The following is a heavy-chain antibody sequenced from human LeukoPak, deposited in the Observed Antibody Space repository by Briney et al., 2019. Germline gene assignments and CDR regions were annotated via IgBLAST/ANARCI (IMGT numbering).Heavy chain of an antibody. D-gene: IGHD2/OR15-2a*01. J-gene: IGHJ5*02. V-gene: IGHV4-34*01. Sequence: SETLSLTCAVYGGSFSGYYWSWIRQPPGKGLEWIGEINHSGSTNYNPSLKSRVTISVDTSKNQSSLKLSSVTAADTAVYYCARGKTSQNIVTRKTYNWFDPWGQGTLVTVSS. CDR2: INHSGST. CDR3: ARGKTSQNIVTRKTYNWFDP. CDR1: GGSFSGYY.